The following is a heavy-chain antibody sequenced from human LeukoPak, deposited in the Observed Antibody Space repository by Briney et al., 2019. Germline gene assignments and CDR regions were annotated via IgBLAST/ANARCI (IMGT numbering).Heavy chain of an antibody. D-gene: IGHD3-10*01. Sequence: PSQTLSLTCTVSGGSISSGGYYWRWIRQPPGKGLEWIGYIYYSGTTYYNPSLKSRVTISVDTSKNQFSLRLTSVTAADTAVYYCARGFGELIRGDYYYYGMDVWGQGTTVTVSS. CDR2: IYYSGTT. CDR1: GGSISSGGYY. V-gene: IGHV4-30-4*01. CDR3: ARGFGELIRGDYYYYGMDV. J-gene: IGHJ6*02.